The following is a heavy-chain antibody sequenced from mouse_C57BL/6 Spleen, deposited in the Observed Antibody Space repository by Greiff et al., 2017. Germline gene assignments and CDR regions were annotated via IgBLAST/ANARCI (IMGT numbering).Heavy chain of an antibody. CDR1: GYTFTSYW. CDR2: IDPSDSET. D-gene: IGHD4-1*01. Sequence: VPLQQPGAELVRPGSSVKLSCKASGYTFTSYWMHWVKQRPIQGLEWIGNIDPSDSETHYNQKFKDKATLTVDKSSSTAYRQLSSLTSEDSAVYDCARGYWDEGYFDVWGTGTTVTVSS. V-gene: IGHV1-52*01. CDR3: ARGYWDEGYFDV. J-gene: IGHJ1*03.